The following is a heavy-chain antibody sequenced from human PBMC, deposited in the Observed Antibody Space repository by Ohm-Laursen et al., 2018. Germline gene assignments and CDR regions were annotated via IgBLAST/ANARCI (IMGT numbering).Heavy chain of an antibody. J-gene: IGHJ4*02. D-gene: IGHD6-19*01. CDR3: ARPGYTSPFDY. V-gene: IGHV3-33*01. CDR2: IWYDGSNK. CDR1: GFIFRNFG. Sequence: SLRLSCTASGFIFRNFGMHWVRQAPGKGLEWVAAIWYDGSNKYYADSVKGRFTISRDNSRNTLYLQMNSLRAEDTAVYYCARPGYTSPFDYWGQGTLVTVPS.